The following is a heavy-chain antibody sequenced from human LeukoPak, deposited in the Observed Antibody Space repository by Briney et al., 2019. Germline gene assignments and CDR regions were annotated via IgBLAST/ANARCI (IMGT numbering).Heavy chain of an antibody. D-gene: IGHD3-3*01. CDR2: ICHSGKT. V-gene: IGHV4-38-2*01. J-gene: IGHJ3*01. CDR1: GDSITSGHY. Sequence: WETLSLTCAVSGDSITSGHYWGWIRQPPGKGLEWIGSICHSGKTYYNPSLKSGVTISVDTSKNQFSLKLTSVTAADTAVYYCARMRWYYDFWSGYLDGFDVWGQGTMVTVSS. CDR3: ARMRWYYDFWSGYLDGFDV.